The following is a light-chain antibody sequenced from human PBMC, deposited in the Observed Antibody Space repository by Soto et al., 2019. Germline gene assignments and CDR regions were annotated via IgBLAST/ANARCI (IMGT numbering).Light chain of an antibody. Sequence: EIVLTQSPGTLSLSPGERATLSCRASQSVSSTYLAWYQQKPGQAPRLLIYGASSRATGIPDRFSGSGSGTDFTLTISRLEPEDFAVYYCQQYGGSPPYTIGQGTKLEIK. CDR3: QQYGGSPPYT. V-gene: IGKV3-20*01. CDR2: GAS. CDR1: QSVSSTY. J-gene: IGKJ2*01.